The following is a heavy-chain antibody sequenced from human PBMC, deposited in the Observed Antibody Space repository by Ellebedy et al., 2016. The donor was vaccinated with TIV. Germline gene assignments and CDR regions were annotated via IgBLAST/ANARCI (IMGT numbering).Heavy chain of an antibody. CDR2: IIPIFGTA. CDR1: GYTFTSYD. Sequence: ASVKVSCKASGYTFTSYDISWVRQAPGQGLEWMGGIIPIFGTANYAQKFQGRVTITADESTSTAYMELSSLRSEDMAVYYCAANLAYCGGDCWGPDYFDYWGQGTLVTVSS. CDR3: AANLAYCGGDCWGPDYFDY. D-gene: IGHD2-21*02. V-gene: IGHV1-69*13. J-gene: IGHJ4*02.